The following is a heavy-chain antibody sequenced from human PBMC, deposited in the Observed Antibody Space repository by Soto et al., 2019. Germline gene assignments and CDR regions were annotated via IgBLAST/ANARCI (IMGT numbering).Heavy chain of an antibody. V-gene: IGHV4-59*01. D-gene: IGHD3-10*01. J-gene: IGHJ5*02. Sequence: SETLSLTCTVSGGSISSYYWSWIRQPPGKGLEWIGYIYYSGSTNYNPSLKSRVTISVDTSKNQFSLKLSSVTAADTAVYYWARNKGGSGKYTLVTWGQGTLVTVS. CDR1: GGSISSYY. CDR3: ARNKGGSGKYTLVT. CDR2: IYYSGST.